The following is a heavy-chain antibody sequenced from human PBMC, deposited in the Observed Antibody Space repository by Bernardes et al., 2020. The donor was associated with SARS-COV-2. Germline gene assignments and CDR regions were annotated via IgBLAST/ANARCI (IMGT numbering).Heavy chain of an antibody. CDR3: ARAPSVKSPIDF. D-gene: IGHD3-16*02. J-gene: IGHJ4*02. Sequence: GGALGPSRAASGFIFNLSAMYWVRQAPGQGPEWVGGLSHDGSSQFYADSVKGRFTISRDTFRNVVLLQMNSLRLDDTAVYYCARAPSVKSPIDFWGQGTLVTVSS. CDR1: GFIFNLSA. V-gene: IGHV3-30*04. CDR2: LSHDGSSQ.